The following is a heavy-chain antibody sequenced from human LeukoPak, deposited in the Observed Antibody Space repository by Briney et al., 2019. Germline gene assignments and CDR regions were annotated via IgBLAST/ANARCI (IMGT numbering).Heavy chain of an antibody. V-gene: IGHV3-33*01. Sequence: PGGSLRLSCAASGFTFSSYGMHWVRQAPGKGLEWVALIWYGGSNKYYADSVKGRFTISRDNSKNTLYLQMNSLRAEDTAVYYCARDRRVGFDYWGQGTLVTVSS. CDR1: GFTFSSYG. J-gene: IGHJ4*02. CDR2: IWYGGSNK. CDR3: ARDRRVGFDY.